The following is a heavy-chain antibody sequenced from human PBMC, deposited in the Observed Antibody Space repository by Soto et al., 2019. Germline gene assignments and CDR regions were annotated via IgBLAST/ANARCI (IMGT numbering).Heavy chain of an antibody. CDR2: IDPSDSDS. CDR3: ARSFGASDYFDS. V-gene: IGHV5-10-1*01. CDR1: GYSFTSYW. J-gene: IGHJ4*02. Sequence: GESLKISGRGSGYSFTSYWISWVRQMPGKGLEWMGRIDPSDSDSNYSPSIQGHVTISADKSITTAYLQWNSLKASDTAMYYCARSFGASDYFDSWGQGTLVTVSS. D-gene: IGHD3-10*01.